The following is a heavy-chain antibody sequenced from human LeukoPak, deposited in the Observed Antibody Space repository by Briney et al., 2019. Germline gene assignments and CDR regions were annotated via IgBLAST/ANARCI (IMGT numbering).Heavy chain of an antibody. CDR3: ARESGGSYWSNAFDI. J-gene: IGHJ3*02. Sequence: ASVKVSCKASGYTFTGYYMHWVRQAPGQGLEWMGWINPNSGGTNYAQKFQGRVTMTRDTSISTAYMELRSLRSDDTAVYYCARESGGSYWSNAFDIWGQGTMVTVSS. CDR2: INPNSGGT. D-gene: IGHD2-15*01. V-gene: IGHV1-2*02. CDR1: GYTFTGYY.